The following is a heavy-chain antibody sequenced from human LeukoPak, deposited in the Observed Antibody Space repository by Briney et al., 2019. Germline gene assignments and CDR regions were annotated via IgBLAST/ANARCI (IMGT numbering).Heavy chain of an antibody. CDR2: ISGSGSTI. CDR1: GFPFSGYE. CDR3: VREDYNDSGWYFDL. J-gene: IGHJ2*01. V-gene: IGHV3-48*03. D-gene: IGHD4-17*01. Sequence: GGSLRLSCAASGFPFSGYEMNWVRQAPGKGLEWVSYISGSGSTIYYADSVKGRFTISRDNAKNSLYLQMNSLRSEDTAVYYCVREDYNDSGWYFDLWGRGTLVTVSS.